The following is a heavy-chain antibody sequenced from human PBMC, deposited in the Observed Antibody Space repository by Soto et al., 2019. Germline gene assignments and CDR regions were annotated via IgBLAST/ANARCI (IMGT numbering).Heavy chain of an antibody. CDR2: ISPYSGNT. Sequence: QVQLVQSGDEVSKPGSAVKVSCKASVDIFVNYGIALVRQAPGQGLEWMGWISPYSGNTHYASKVQGRITMSTNTSTRTACWDRGSLTSDDPAVYYCAIVDNYETPTPQDVWGQGTTATISS. V-gene: IGHV1-18*01. J-gene: IGHJ6*01. CDR1: VDIFVNYG. CDR3: AIVDNYETPTPQDV. D-gene: IGHD3-3*01.